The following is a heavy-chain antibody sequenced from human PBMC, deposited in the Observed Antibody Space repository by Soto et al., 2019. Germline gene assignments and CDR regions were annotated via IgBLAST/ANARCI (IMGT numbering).Heavy chain of an antibody. CDR1: GGSISSGGYS. CDR2: IYHSGST. D-gene: IGHD2-15*01. CDR3: ARGAYCSGGSCYFSPFDY. Sequence: QLQLQESGSGLVKPSQTLSLTCAVSGGSISSGGYSWSWIRQPPGKGLEWIGYIYHSGSTYYNPSLKSRVTRSVDRSKNQFSLKLSSVTAADTAVYYCARGAYCSGGSCYFSPFDYWGQGTLVTVSS. V-gene: IGHV4-30-2*01. J-gene: IGHJ4*02.